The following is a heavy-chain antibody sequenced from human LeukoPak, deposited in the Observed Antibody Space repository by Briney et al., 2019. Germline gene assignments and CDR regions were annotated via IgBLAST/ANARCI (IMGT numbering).Heavy chain of an antibody. Sequence: PGGSLRLSCAASGFTFTDHWMHWVRQAPGEGLVWVSRIRSDGRDTDYADSVKGRFTISRDNAKNSLYLQMNSLRAEDTAVYYCALLGGYYDSSGYYQHFDYWGQGTLVTVSS. V-gene: IGHV3-74*01. CDR3: ALLGGYYDSSGYYQHFDY. CDR2: IRSDGRDT. J-gene: IGHJ4*02. D-gene: IGHD3-22*01. CDR1: GFTFTDHW.